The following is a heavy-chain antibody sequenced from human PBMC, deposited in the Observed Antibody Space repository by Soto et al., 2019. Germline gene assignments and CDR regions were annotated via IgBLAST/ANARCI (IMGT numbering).Heavy chain of an antibody. Sequence: GSLRLSCAASGFTFSSYGMHWVRQAPGKGLEWVTLISYDGNNKYYVDSVKGRFTISRDNSKNTLYVQMNSLRLEDTAVYYCAKDYGSSSGYVDYWGQGTLVTVSS. CDR1: GFTFSSYG. CDR3: AKDYGSSSGYVDY. J-gene: IGHJ4*02. D-gene: IGHD6-6*01. CDR2: ISYDGNNK. V-gene: IGHV3-30*18.